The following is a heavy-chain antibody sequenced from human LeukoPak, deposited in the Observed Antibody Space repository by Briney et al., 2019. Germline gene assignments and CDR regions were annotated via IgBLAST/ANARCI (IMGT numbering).Heavy chain of an antibody. CDR3: ARADAQQQLPDYYYYGMDV. V-gene: IGHV3-48*03. Sequence: GGSLRLSCAASGFTFSSYEMNWVRQAPGKGLEWVSYISSSGSTIYYADSVKGRFTISRDNAKNSLYLQMNSLRAEDTAVYYCARADAQQQLPDYYYYGMDVWGQGTTVTASS. D-gene: IGHD6-13*01. CDR2: ISSSGSTI. J-gene: IGHJ6*02. CDR1: GFTFSSYE.